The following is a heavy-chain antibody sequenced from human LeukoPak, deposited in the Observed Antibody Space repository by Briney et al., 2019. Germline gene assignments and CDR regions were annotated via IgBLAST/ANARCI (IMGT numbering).Heavy chain of an antibody. CDR2: ISGSGGST. Sequence: GGSLRLSCAASGFTFSSYAMSWVCQAPGKGLEWVSAISGSGGSTYYADSVKGRFTISRDNSKNTLYLQMNSLRAEDTAVYYCAKDSAYYYGSGSYRTDYWGQGTLVTVSS. D-gene: IGHD3-10*01. CDR3: AKDSAYYYGSGSYRTDY. V-gene: IGHV3-23*01. CDR1: GFTFSSYA. J-gene: IGHJ4*02.